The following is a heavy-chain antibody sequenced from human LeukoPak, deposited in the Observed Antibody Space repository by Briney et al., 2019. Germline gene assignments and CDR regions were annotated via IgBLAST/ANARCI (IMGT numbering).Heavy chain of an antibody. D-gene: IGHD6-19*01. CDR2: INPNSGVT. Sequence: ASVKVSCKASGYTFTGYYMHWVRQAPGQGLEWMGWINPNSGVTNYAQKFQGRVTMTRDTSISTAYMELSRLRSDDTVVYYWARDQGSGGLYDYWGQGTLVTVSS. V-gene: IGHV1-2*02. J-gene: IGHJ4*02. CDR1: GYTFTGYY. CDR3: ARDQGSGGLYDY.